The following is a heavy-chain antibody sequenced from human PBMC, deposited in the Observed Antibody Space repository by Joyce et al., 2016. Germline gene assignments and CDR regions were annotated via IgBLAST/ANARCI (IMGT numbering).Heavy chain of an antibody. CDR2: INNRGVT. CDR1: GGPFRGFF. CDR3: ARSQWLAPLMY. V-gene: IGHV4-34*01. J-gene: IGHJ4*02. D-gene: IGHD6-19*01. Sequence: QVQLQQWGAGLLKPSETLSLTCAVSGGPFRGFFWTWVRQPPGKGLEWIGDINNRGVTDYNPSLKTRVTFSVDTSKNQFSLKVTSLSAADTAVYYCARSQWLAPLMYWGQGTPVTVSS.